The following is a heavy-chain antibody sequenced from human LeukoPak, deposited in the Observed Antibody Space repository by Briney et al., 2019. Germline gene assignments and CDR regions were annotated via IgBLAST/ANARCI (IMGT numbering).Heavy chain of an antibody. CDR1: GGSLSGYY. Sequence: SETLSLTCAVYGGSLSGYYWSWIRQPPGKGLEWIGEINHSGSTNYNPSLKSRVTTLVDTSKNQFSLKLSSVTAADTAVYYCAGNSSSWPFDYWGQGTLVTVSS. D-gene: IGHD6-13*01. J-gene: IGHJ4*02. CDR2: INHSGST. V-gene: IGHV4-34*01. CDR3: AGNSSSWPFDY.